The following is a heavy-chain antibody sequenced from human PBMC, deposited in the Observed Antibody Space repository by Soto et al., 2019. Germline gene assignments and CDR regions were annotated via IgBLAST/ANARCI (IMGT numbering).Heavy chain of an antibody. CDR2: IIPIFGTA. Sequence: GASVKVSCKASGGTFSSYAISWVRQAPGQGLEWMGGIIPIFGTANYAQKFQGRVTITADESTSTAYMERSSLRSEDTAVYYCARSGGYYYYGMDVWGQGTTVTVSS. J-gene: IGHJ6*02. CDR1: GGTFSSYA. V-gene: IGHV1-69*13. CDR3: ARSGGYYYYGMDV.